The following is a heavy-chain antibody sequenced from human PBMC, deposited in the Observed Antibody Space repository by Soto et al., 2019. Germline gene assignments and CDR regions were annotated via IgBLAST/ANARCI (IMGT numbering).Heavy chain of an antibody. J-gene: IGHJ3*02. D-gene: IGHD3-3*01. Sequence: GGSLRLSCAASGFTFSSYGMHWVRQAPGKGLEWVAVISYDGSNKYYADSVKGRFTISRDNSKNTLYLQMNSLRAEDTAVYYCAKVDFWSGLGAFDIWGQGTMVTVSS. CDR1: GFTFSSYG. CDR2: ISYDGSNK. CDR3: AKVDFWSGLGAFDI. V-gene: IGHV3-30*18.